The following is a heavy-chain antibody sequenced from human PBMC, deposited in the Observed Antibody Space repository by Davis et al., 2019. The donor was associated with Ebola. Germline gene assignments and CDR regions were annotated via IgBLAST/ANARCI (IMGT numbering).Heavy chain of an antibody. CDR1: GYTFTSYG. J-gene: IGHJ3*02. CDR3: APASYSGAGRAFDI. V-gene: IGHV1-18*01. Sequence: ASVKVSCKASGYTFTSYGISWVRQAPGQGLEWMGWISAYNGNTNYAQKFQGRVTMTRDTSISTAYMELSRLRSDDTAVYYCAPASYSGAGRAFDIWGQGTMVTVSS. D-gene: IGHD1-26*01. CDR2: ISAYNGNT.